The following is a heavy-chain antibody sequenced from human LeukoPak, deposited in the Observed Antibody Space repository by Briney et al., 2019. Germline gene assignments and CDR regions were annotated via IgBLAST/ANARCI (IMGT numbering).Heavy chain of an antibody. CDR1: GVTFSSYG. V-gene: IGHV3-33*01. J-gene: IGHJ4*02. D-gene: IGHD6-19*01. Sequence: GRSLRLSCAASGVTFSSYGMHWVRQAPGKGLEWAAVIWYDGSNKYYADSVKGRFTISRDNSENTLYLQMNSLRAEDTAVYYCARDGLSSGWLQDYWGQGTLVIVSS. CDR2: IWYDGSNK. CDR3: ARDGLSSGWLQDY.